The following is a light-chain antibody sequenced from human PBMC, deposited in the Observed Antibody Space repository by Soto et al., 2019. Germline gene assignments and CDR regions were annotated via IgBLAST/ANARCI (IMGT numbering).Light chain of an antibody. V-gene: IGKV1-39*01. CDR3: QQSYSTPYT. J-gene: IGKJ2*01. CDR2: ASS. CDR1: QSISNF. Sequence: DIQMTQSPSSLSVSVGDRVTITCRASQSISNFLHWYQLAPGKAPNLLIYASSNLQSGVSSRLSGSGSGTDFSLTISSLQPEDFATYYCQQSYSTPYTFGPGTKLEIK.